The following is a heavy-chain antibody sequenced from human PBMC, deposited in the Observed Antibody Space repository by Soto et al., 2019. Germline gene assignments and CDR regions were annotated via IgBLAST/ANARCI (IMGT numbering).Heavy chain of an antibody. CDR3: ARTYYDFWSGYSNNWFDP. D-gene: IGHD3-3*01. CDR2: TYYRSKWYN. CDR1: GDSVSSNSAA. J-gene: IGHJ5*02. V-gene: IGHV6-1*01. Sequence: SPTLSLTCAISGDSVSSNSAAWNWIRQSPSRGLEWLGRTYYRSKWYNDYAVSVKSRITINPETSKNQFSLQLNSVTSEDTAVYYCARTYYDFWSGYSNNWFDPWGQGTLVTVSS.